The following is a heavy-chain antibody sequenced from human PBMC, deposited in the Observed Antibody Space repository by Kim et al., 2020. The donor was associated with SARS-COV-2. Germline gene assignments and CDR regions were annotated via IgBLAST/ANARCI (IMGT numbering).Heavy chain of an antibody. Sequence: SETLSLTCTVSGGSVSSSNYYWGWIRQPPGKGLEWIGNIYYTGDTYHNPSLKSRVTISVDTSKNHFSLKLSSLTAADTAVYYCARLEYSSSSRLFDPWGQGTLVTVSS. J-gene: IGHJ5*02. V-gene: IGHV4-39*02. CDR3: ARLEYSSSSRLFDP. CDR2: IYYTGDT. D-gene: IGHD6-6*01. CDR1: GGSVSSSNYY.